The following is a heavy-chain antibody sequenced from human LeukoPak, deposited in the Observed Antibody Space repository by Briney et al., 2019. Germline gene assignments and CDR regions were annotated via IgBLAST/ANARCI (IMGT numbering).Heavy chain of an antibody. CDR3: AKGDCSRTSCFDY. CDR1: GYTFTSYD. V-gene: IGHV1-18*01. J-gene: IGHJ4*02. CDR2: ISVYNGNT. Sequence: ASVKVSCKASGYTFTSYDISWVRQAPGQGLEWMGWISVYNGNTNYAQKLQGRVTMTTDTSTSTAYMELRSLISDDTAVYYCAKGDCSRTSCFDYWGQGTLVTVSS. D-gene: IGHD2-2*01.